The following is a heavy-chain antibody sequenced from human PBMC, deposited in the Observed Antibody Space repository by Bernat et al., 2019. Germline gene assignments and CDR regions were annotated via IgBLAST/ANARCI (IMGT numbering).Heavy chain of an antibody. Sequence: VILGQHGAKLEQPGACVKTSGRAYGYTFTVYAIHWVRQAPGHSLEWMGCINAGNGQTKYLQRLQGRVTITRDACANTAYMELSSLTSDDTALYCCARGIWDTSGWYYLDHWGQG. CDR3: ARGIWDTSGWYYLDH. V-gene: IGHV1-3*01. CDR1: GYTFTVYA. D-gene: IGHD6-19*01. J-gene: IGHJ4*02. CDR2: INAGNGQT.